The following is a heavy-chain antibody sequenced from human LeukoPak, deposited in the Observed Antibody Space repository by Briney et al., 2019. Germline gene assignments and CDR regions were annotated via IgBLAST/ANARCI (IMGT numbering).Heavy chain of an antibody. CDR3: AREWNYDLWDY. CDR1: GFTFSGYV. J-gene: IGHJ4*02. D-gene: IGHD3-3*01. Sequence: PGGSLRLSCAASGFTFSGYVMNWVRQAPGKGLEWVSYISSSGSTIHYADSVKGRFTISRDNAKNSLYLQMNSLRAEDTAVYYCAREWNYDLWDYWGQGSLVTVSS. CDR2: ISSSGSTI. V-gene: IGHV3-48*03.